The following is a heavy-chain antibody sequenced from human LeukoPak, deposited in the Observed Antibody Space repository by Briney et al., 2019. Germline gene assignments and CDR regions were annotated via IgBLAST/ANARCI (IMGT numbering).Heavy chain of an antibody. D-gene: IGHD1-1*01. V-gene: IGHV4-34*01. CDR1: GGSFSGYY. CDR2: INHSGST. Sequence: KSSETLSLTCAVYGGSFSGYYWSWIRQPPGEGLEWIGEINHSGSTNYNPSLKSRVTISVDTSKNQFSLKLSSVTAADTAVYYCASWIGGDVWGQGTTVTVSS. CDR3: ASWIGGDV. J-gene: IGHJ6*02.